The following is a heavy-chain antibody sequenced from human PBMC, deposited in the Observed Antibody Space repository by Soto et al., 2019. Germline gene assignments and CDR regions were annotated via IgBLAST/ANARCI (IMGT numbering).Heavy chain of an antibody. V-gene: IGHV4-31*03. CDR2: IYYSGST. CDR1: GCSISSGGYY. J-gene: IGHJ4*02. CDR3: ARLGDSGSYFPFDY. Sequence: PSETLSLTCTVSGCSISSGGYYWSWIRQHPGEGLEWIGYIYYSGSTYYNPSLKSRVTISVDTSKSQFSLNLSSVTAADTAVYYCARLGDSGSYFPFDYWGQGTLVTVSS. D-gene: IGHD1-26*01.